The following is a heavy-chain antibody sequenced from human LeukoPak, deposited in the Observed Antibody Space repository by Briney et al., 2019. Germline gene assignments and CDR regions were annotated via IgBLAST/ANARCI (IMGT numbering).Heavy chain of an antibody. J-gene: IGHJ4*02. CDR2: INPNSGGT. CDR3: ARIAAAGYHY. V-gene: IGHV1-2*02. D-gene: IGHD6-13*01. Sequence: ASVKVSCKASGYIFTGYYMHWVRQAPGQGLEWMGWINPNSGGTNYVQKFQGRVTMTRDTSISTAYMELSRLRSDDTAVYYCARIAAAGYHYWGQGTLVTVSS. CDR1: GYIFTGYY.